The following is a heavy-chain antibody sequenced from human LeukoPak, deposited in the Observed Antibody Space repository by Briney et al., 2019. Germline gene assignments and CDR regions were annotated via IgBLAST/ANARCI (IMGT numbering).Heavy chain of an antibody. CDR2: INPSGGSP. Sequence: HGASVKVSCKASGYTFTSYDINWVRQAPGQGLEWMGIINPSGGSPTYAQKFQGRVTMTRDASTSTVYMELSSLRSEDTAVYYCARGPTVSSGYHLDYWGQGTLVTVSS. D-gene: IGHD3-22*01. J-gene: IGHJ4*02. CDR1: GYTFTSYD. V-gene: IGHV1-46*01. CDR3: ARGPTVSSGYHLDY.